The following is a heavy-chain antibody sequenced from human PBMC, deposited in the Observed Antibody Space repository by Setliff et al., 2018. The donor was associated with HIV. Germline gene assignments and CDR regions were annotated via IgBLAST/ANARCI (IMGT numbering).Heavy chain of an antibody. J-gene: IGHJ4*02. CDR3: ARVAGSGWYIDY. CDR1: GFTFDDYG. CDR2: INWNGGNT. Sequence: GVLRLSCAASGFTFDDYGMSWVRQGPGKGLEWVSGINWNGGNTGYADSVKGRFTISRDNAKNSLYLQMNSLRAEDTALYYCARVAGSGWYIDYWGQGTLVTVSS. D-gene: IGHD6-19*01. V-gene: IGHV3-20*04.